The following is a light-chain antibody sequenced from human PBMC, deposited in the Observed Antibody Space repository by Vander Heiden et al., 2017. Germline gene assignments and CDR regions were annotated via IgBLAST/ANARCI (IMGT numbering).Light chain of an antibody. CDR2: KAS. CDR1: QSINTY. Sequence: DIQMTQSPSTLSASVGDRVTITCRASQSINTYLAWYQQKPGKAPNLLIYKASILESGVPSRFSGSGSGTEFTLTISSLQPDDFATYYCQQDNSFTWTFDQGTKVEIK. CDR3: QQDNSFTWT. J-gene: IGKJ1*01. V-gene: IGKV1-5*03.